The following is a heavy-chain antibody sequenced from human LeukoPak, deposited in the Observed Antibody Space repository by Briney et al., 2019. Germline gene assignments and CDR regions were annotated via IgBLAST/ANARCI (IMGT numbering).Heavy chain of an antibody. V-gene: IGHV3-23*01. Sequence: PGGSLRLSCAASRFTFSSYFMSWVRQAPGKGLEWVSVISGSGGTTYYAVSVKGRFTISRDNSKNTLYLQMNSLRAEDTAVYYCAKGQSGSYYYYWGQGTLVTVSS. D-gene: IGHD1-26*01. CDR3: AKGQSGSYYYY. CDR1: RFTFSSYF. J-gene: IGHJ4*02. CDR2: ISGSGGTT.